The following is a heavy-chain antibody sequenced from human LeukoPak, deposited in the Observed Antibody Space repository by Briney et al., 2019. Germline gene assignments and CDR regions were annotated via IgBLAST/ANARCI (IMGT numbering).Heavy chain of an antibody. CDR1: GFTFSDYY. D-gene: IGHD3-16*02. Sequence: GGSLRLSCAASGFTFSDYYMSWIRQAPGKGLEWVSYISSSGSTIYYADSVKGRFTISRDNAKNSLYLRMNSLRAEDTAVYYCARARYDYVWGSYRYTYYYYYMDVWGKGTTVTVSS. J-gene: IGHJ6*03. CDR2: ISSSGSTI. V-gene: IGHV3-11*04. CDR3: ARARYDYVWGSYRYTYYYYYMDV.